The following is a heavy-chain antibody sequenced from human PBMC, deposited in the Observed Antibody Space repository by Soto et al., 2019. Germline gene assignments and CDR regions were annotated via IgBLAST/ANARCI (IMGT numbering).Heavy chain of an antibody. CDR3: ASVTTIWSN. D-gene: IGHD2-21*02. CDR2: VNPNGETT. CDR1: GYSSPNYY. V-gene: IGHV1-46*01. Sequence: QVQVVQSGAEVKEPGASVKVSCKASGYSSPNYYTHWVRQAPGQGLEWMGIVNPNGETTNYAQRFQGSVALARDTSTNTDYMDLSRLTSDDTAIYFCASVTTIWSNWGQGTLVPVSS. J-gene: IGHJ4*02.